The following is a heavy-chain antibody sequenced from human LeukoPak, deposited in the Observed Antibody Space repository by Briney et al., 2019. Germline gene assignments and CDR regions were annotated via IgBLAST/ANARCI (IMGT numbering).Heavy chain of an antibody. Sequence: PSQTLSLTCTVSGGSISSSSYYWSWIRQPAGKGLEWIGRIYTSGSTNYNPSLKSRVTISVDTSKNQFSLRLSSVTAADTAVYYCARGSPLIAAAGYLDYWGQGTLVTVSS. D-gene: IGHD6-13*01. CDR3: ARGSPLIAAAGYLDY. CDR2: IYTSGST. J-gene: IGHJ4*02. V-gene: IGHV4-61*02. CDR1: GGSISSSSYY.